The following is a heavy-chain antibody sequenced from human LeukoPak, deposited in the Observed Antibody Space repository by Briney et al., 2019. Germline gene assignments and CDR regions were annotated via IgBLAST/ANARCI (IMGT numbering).Heavy chain of an antibody. J-gene: IGHJ5*02. CDR2: ISGSGSHA. V-gene: IGHV3-23*01. CDR1: GFSFGGYA. D-gene: IGHD1-1*01. CDR3: GSGPVGTTVP. Sequence: GGSLRLSCAASGFSFGGYAMGWTRQAPGQGLEWVSAISGSGSHANYAESVKGRFTISRDNSKNTLYLQMHSLIAADTAVYYCGSGPVGTTVPWGQGTLVTVSS.